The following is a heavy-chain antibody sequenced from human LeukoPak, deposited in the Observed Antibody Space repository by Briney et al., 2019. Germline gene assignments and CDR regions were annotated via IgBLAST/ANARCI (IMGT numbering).Heavy chain of an antibody. D-gene: IGHD3-3*01. CDR2: IYYSGST. CDR3: ARASFWSGYNDY. J-gene: IGHJ4*02. V-gene: IGHV4-59*01. CDR1: GGSISSYY. Sequence: SETLSLTCTVSGGSISSYYWSWIRQPPGKRLEWIGYIYYSGSTNYNPSLRSRVTISVDTPKNQFSLKLSSVTAADTAVYYCARASFWSGYNDYWGQGTLVTVSS.